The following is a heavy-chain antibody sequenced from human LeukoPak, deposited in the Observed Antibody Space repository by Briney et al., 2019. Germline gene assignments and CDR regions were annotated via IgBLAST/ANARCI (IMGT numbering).Heavy chain of an antibody. J-gene: IGHJ4*02. CDR1: RFTFSSYG. D-gene: IGHD4-11*01. CDR2: IWYDGSNK. V-gene: IGHV3-33*06. Sequence: PGRSLRLSCAASRFTFSSYGMHWVRQAPGKGLEWVAVIWYDGSNKYYADSVKGRFTISRDNSKNTLYLQMNSLRAEDTAVYYCAKDPRPYSNYLDYWGQGTLVTVSS. CDR3: AKDPRPYSNYLDY.